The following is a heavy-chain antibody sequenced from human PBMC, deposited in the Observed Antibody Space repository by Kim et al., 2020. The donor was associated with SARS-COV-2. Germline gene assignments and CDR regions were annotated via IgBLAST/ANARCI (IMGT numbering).Heavy chain of an antibody. V-gene: IGHV4-39*01. CDR3: ASNPRDTTGTATFHAFDI. Sequence: SETLSLTCTVSGDSISSSSYSWSWIRQPPGKGLEWVGSLYYTGSTYSNPSLKNRVTISVDTSKNQFSMKLSSVTAADTAVYYCASNPRDTTGTATFHAFDIWGQGTMGTVAS. J-gene: IGHJ3*02. D-gene: IGHD1-1*01. CDR1: GDSISSSSYS. CDR2: LYYTGST.